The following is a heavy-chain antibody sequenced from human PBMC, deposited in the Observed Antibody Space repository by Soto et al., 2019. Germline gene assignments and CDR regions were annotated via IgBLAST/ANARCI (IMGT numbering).Heavy chain of an antibody. V-gene: IGHV3-30-3*01. CDR2: ILVDGSTK. CDR1: GFALRTHA. J-gene: IGHJ4*02. Sequence: VDLVESGGGVVQPGKSLRLSCETSGFALRTHAMQWVRQAPGKGLEWVAVILVDGSTKYYGDSVKGRFTISRDISKNTFSLQMNSLRPEDTAVYYCARDGSGTYFNYDSWGQGTLVTVSS. D-gene: IGHD3-10*01. CDR3: ARDGSGTYFNYDS.